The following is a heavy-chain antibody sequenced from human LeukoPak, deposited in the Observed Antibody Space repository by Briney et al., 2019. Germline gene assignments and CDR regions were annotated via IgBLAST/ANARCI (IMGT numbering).Heavy chain of an antibody. D-gene: IGHD6-19*01. CDR3: ARVPASIAVAGTAVRYFDY. Sequence: GGSLRLSCAASGFTFSSHSMNWVRQAPGKGLEWVSYISSSSTIYYADSVKGRFTISRDNAKNSLYLQMNSLRAEDTAVYYCARVPASIAVAGTAVRYFDYWGQGTLVTVSS. V-gene: IGHV3-48*01. CDR1: GFTFSSHS. CDR2: ISSSSTI. J-gene: IGHJ4*02.